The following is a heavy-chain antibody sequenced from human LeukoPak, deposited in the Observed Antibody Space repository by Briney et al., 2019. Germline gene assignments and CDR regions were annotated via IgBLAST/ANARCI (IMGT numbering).Heavy chain of an antibody. CDR3: AKEIRTYGSGSTYYYYYGMDV. D-gene: IGHD3-10*01. V-gene: IGHV3-7*01. Sequence: PGGSLRLSCAASGFTFSNYWMSWVRQAPGKGLEWVANIKQDGSEKYYVDSVKGRFTISRDNAKNSLYLQMNSLRAEDTAVYYCAKEIRTYGSGSTYYYYYGMDVWGQGTTVTVSS. CDR1: GFTFSNYW. J-gene: IGHJ6*02. CDR2: IKQDGSEK.